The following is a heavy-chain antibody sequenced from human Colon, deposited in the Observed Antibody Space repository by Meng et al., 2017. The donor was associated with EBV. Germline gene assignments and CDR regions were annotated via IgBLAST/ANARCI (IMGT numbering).Heavy chain of an antibody. CDR1: GFIFRTYS. CDR3: ARRVGTGFDY. J-gene: IGHJ4*02. CDR2: LSDSGTYM. D-gene: IGHD1-1*01. V-gene: IGHV3-21*01. Sequence: EVHLVESGXXLVKPGGSLRLSCAGSGFIFRTYSMNWVRQAPGKGLEWVASLSDSGTYMYYADSVRGRFTISGDYAKNSLYLEMNSLTAEDTGVYYCARRVGTGFDYWGQGTLVTVSS.